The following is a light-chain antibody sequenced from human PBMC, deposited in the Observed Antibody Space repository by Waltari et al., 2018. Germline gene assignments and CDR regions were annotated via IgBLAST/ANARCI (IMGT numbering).Light chain of an antibody. CDR3: CSYIGSNMLV. CDR2: EVT. CDR1: GNDIGSYNL. J-gene: IGLJ3*02. Sequence: QSALTQPASVSGSPGQSSTIACTGTGNDIGSYNLLSWYQQHPGQAPRLIIYEVTKRPAGVSSRFSGSKSGNKASLTISGLQAEDEAKYFCCSYIGSNMLVFGGGTNLTVL. V-gene: IGLV2-23*02.